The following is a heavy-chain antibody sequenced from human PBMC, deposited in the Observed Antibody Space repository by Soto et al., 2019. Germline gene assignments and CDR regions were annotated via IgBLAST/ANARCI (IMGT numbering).Heavy chain of an antibody. Sequence: QVTLKESGPVLVKPTETLTLTCTASGFSLSNARMGVSWIRQPPGKALEWLAHIFSNDEKSYSTSLKSRLTNSKDTAKSHVVITMTNQDTVDTATYYCARMFVDFWSGYPAYFDYCGQGTLVTVSS. J-gene: IGHJ4*02. CDR1: GFSLSNARMG. CDR3: ARMFVDFWSGYPAYFDY. D-gene: IGHD3-3*01. CDR2: IFSNDEK. V-gene: IGHV2-26*01.